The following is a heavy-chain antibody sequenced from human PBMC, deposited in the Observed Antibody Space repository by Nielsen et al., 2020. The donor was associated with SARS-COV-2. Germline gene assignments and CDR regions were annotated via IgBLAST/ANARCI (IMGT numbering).Heavy chain of an antibody. CDR1: GFTFSNSW. CDR3: ASDSNSYNYYYYYGMDV. J-gene: IGHJ6*02. D-gene: IGHD2-2*01. V-gene: IGHV3-30*03. CDR2: ISYDGSNK. Sequence: GESLKISCAASGFTFSNSWMHWVRQAPGKGLEWVAVISYDGSNKYYADSVKGRFTISRDNSKNTLYLQMNSLRAEDTAVYYCASDSNSYNYYYYYGMDVWGQGTTVTVSS.